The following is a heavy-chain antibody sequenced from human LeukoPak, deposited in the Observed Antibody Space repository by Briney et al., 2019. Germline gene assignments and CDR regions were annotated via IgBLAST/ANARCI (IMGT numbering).Heavy chain of an antibody. CDR2: IYYSGST. CDR1: GGSISSSSYY. CDR3: ASTDCSSTSCYGNYYYYYYMDV. J-gene: IGHJ6*03. V-gene: IGHV4-39*01. D-gene: IGHD2-2*01. Sequence: SETLSLTCTVSGGSISSSSYYWGWIRQPPGKGLEWIGSIYYSGSTYYNPSLKSRVTISVDTSKNQFSLKLSSVTAADTAVYYCASTDCSSTSCYGNYYYYYYMDVWGKGTTVTVSS.